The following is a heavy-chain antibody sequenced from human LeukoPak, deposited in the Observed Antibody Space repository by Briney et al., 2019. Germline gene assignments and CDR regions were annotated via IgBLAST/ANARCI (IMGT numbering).Heavy chain of an antibody. CDR3: ARDQYDFWSGYYGMDV. Sequence: GASLRLSCAASGFTFSNYAMSWVRQAPGKGLEWVSAITGSGGNTYYADSVKGRFTISRDNAKNSLYLQMNSLRAEDTAVYYCARDQYDFWSGYYGMDVWGQGTTVTVS. D-gene: IGHD3-3*01. CDR1: GFTFSNYA. J-gene: IGHJ6*02. CDR2: ITGSGGNT. V-gene: IGHV3-23*01.